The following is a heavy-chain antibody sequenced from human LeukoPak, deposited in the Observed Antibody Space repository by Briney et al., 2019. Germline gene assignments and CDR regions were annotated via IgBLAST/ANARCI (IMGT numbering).Heavy chain of an antibody. J-gene: IGHJ4*02. D-gene: IGHD6-19*01. CDR3: TKSSSGWYSDY. CDR2: IRSKAYGGTT. CDR1: GFTFGDYG. V-gene: IGHV3-49*04. Sequence: GRSLRLSCTASGFTFGDYGMSWVRQAPGKGLEWVGFIRSKAYGGTTEYAASVNGRFIISRDDFKSIAYLQMNSLKTEDTAVYYCTKSSSGWYSDYWGQGTLVTVSS.